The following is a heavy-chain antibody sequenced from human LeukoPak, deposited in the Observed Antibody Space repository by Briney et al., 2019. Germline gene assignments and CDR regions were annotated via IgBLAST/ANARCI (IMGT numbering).Heavy chain of an antibody. V-gene: IGHV1-69*04. CDR2: IIPILGIA. Sequence: EASVKVSCKASGGTFSSYAISWVRQAPGQGLEWMGRIIPILGIANYAQKFQGRVTITADESTSTAYMELSSLRAEDTALYYCAKDISGSTEGYYYYGMDVWGQGTTVTVSS. D-gene: IGHD1-26*01. CDR1: GGTFSSYA. J-gene: IGHJ6*02. CDR3: AKDISGSTEGYYYYGMDV.